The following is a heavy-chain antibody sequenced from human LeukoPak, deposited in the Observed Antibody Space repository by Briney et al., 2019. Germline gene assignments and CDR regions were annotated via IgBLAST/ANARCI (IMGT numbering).Heavy chain of an antibody. CDR2: INPSGGST. Sequence: ASVKVSCKASGYTFTGYYVHWVRQAPGQGLEWMGIINPSGGSTSYAQKFQGRVTMTRDTSTSTVYMELSSLRSEDTAVYYCARDSGSGWYYFDYWGQGTLVTVSS. D-gene: IGHD6-19*01. V-gene: IGHV1-46*01. J-gene: IGHJ4*02. CDR1: GYTFTGYY. CDR3: ARDSGSGWYYFDY.